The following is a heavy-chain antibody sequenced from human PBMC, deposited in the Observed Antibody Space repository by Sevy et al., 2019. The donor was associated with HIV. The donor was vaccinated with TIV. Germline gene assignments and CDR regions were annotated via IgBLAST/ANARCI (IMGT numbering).Heavy chain of an antibody. D-gene: IGHD3-22*01. Sequence: GGSLRLSCAASGFTFSTHAMHWVREAPGKGLEWVAIISYDGNIEYYPDSVKGRFTISRDDSKNTLYLQMNSLRSEDTALYYCARDLGYESNGYLPLFDNWGQGTLVTVSS. V-gene: IGHV3-30-3*01. CDR3: ARDLGYESNGYLPLFDN. CDR2: ISYDGNIE. CDR1: GFTFSTHA. J-gene: IGHJ4*02.